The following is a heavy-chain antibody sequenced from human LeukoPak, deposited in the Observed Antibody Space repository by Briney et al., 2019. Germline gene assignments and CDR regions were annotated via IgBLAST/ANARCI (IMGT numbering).Heavy chain of an antibody. Sequence: ASVKVSCKASGYTFIVYYIHWVRQAPGQGLEWMGWINPNNGGTNYAQNFQGRVTMTRDTSISTAYIELSRLRSDDTAVYYCARVPIAVAGTPKLYYFDSWGQGTLVTVSS. CDR3: ARVPIAVAGTPKLYYFDS. D-gene: IGHD6-19*01. CDR2: INPNNGGT. CDR1: GYTFIVYY. V-gene: IGHV1-2*02. J-gene: IGHJ4*02.